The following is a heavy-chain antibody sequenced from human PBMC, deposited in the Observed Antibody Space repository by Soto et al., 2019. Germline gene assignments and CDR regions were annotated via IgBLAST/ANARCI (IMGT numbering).Heavy chain of an antibody. D-gene: IGHD6-19*01. Sequence: SVKVSCKASGGTFSSYSISWVRQAPGQGLEWMGGIIPIFGTANYAQKFQGRVTITADKSTSTAYMELSSLRSEDTAVYYCAASYSSGWKLFDYWGQGTLVTVSS. V-gene: IGHV1-69*06. J-gene: IGHJ4*02. CDR2: IIPIFGTA. CDR3: AASYSSGWKLFDY. CDR1: GGTFSSYS.